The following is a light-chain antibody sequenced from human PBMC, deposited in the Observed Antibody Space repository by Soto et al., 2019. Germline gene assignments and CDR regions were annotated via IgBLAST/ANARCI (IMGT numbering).Light chain of an antibody. CDR2: EVS. CDR1: SSDVGAYNY. CDR3: TSYAGTNNRV. J-gene: IGLJ3*02. Sequence: QSALTQPPSASGSPGQSVTISCTGTSSDVGAYNYVSWYQQYQGKAPKLMIYEVSKWPSGVPDRFSGSNSRKTASLTVSGLQPEDEADYYCTSYAGTNNRV. V-gene: IGLV2-8*01.